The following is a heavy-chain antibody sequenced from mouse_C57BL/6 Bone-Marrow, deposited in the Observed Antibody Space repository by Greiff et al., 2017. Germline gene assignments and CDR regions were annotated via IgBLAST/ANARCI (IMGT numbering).Heavy chain of an antibody. D-gene: IGHD1-1*01. CDR2: INPSSGYT. V-gene: IGHV1-7*01. CDR3: ARRAYGSIWYFDF. CDR1: GYTFTSYW. Sequence: VQLQESGAELAKPGASVKLSCKASGYTFTSYWMHWVKQRPGQGLEWIGYINPSSGYTKYNQKFKDKATLTADKSSSTAYMQLSSLTYEDSAVYYCARRAYGSIWYFDFWGTGTTVTVSS. J-gene: IGHJ1*03.